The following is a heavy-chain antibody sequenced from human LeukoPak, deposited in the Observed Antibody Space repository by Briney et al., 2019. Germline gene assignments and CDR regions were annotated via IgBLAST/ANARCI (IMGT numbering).Heavy chain of an antibody. J-gene: IGHJ4*02. CDR3: ARTHFDWLRLDY. CDR2: IDWHDHK. CDR1: GFSLSTSGMR. Sequence: SGPTLVNPTQTLTLTCTFSGFSLSTSGMRVSWIRQPPGNTLEWVAPIDWHDHKFYSTSLKTRLTISKDTSKNQVVLTMTNMDPVDTATYYCARTHFDWLRLDYWGQGTLVTVSS. D-gene: IGHD3-9*01. V-gene: IGHV2-70*04.